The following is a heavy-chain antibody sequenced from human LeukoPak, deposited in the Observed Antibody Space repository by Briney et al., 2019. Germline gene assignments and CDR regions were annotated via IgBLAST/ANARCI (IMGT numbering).Heavy chain of an antibody. V-gene: IGHV3-53*01. Sequence: GGSLRLSCAASGFTVSSNYMSWVRQAPGKGLEWVSMIYSGGSTYYADSVKGRFTISRDNSKNTLYLQMNSLRAEDTAVYYCAREGGEWELLRTFDYWGQGTLVTVSS. D-gene: IGHD1-26*01. CDR1: GFTVSSNY. J-gene: IGHJ4*02. CDR2: IYSGGST. CDR3: AREGGEWELLRTFDY.